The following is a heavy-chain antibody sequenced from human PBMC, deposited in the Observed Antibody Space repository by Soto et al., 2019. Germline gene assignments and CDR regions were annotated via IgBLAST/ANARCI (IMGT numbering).Heavy chain of an antibody. J-gene: IGHJ4*02. CDR2: ISSSSSYI. D-gene: IGHD3-22*01. CDR1: GFTFSSYS. CDR3: ASHPRDSSGYWYYFDY. V-gene: IGHV3-21*01. Sequence: EVQLVESGGGLVKPGGSLRLSCAASGFTFSSYSMNWVRQAPGKGLEWVSSISSSSSYIYYADSVKCRFTISRDNAKNSLYLQMNSLRAEDTAVYYCASHPRDSSGYWYYFDYWGQGTLVTVSS.